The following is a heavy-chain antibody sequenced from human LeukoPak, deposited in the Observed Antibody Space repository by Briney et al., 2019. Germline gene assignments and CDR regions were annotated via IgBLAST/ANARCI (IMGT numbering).Heavy chain of an antibody. J-gene: IGHJ4*02. CDR1: GYSISSGYY. CDR2: IYHSGST. Sequence: SETLSLTCAASGYSISSGYYWGWIRQPPGKGLEWIGSIYHSGSTYYNPSLKSRVTISVDTSKNQFSLKLSSVTAADTAVYYCARHPGLTVAGPNWGQGTLVTVSS. V-gene: IGHV4-38-2*01. D-gene: IGHD6-19*01. CDR3: ARHPGLTVAGPN.